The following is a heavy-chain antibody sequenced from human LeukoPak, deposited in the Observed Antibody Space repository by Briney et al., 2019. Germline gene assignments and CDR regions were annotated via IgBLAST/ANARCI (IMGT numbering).Heavy chain of an antibody. Sequence: ASVKVSCKASGYTFTSYDINWVRQATGQGLEWMGWINPNSGGTNYAQKFQGRVTMTRDTSISTAYMELSRLRSDDTAVYYCARDSQPYYYDSSGCDYWGQGTLVTVSS. D-gene: IGHD3-22*01. CDR1: GYTFTSYD. V-gene: IGHV1-2*02. J-gene: IGHJ4*02. CDR2: INPNSGGT. CDR3: ARDSQPYYYDSSGCDY.